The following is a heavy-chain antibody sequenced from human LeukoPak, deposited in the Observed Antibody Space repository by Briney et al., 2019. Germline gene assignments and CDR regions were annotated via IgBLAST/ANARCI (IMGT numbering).Heavy chain of an antibody. Sequence: GESLKISCKGSGYSFTSYWIGWVRQMPEKGLEWMGIIYPGDSDTRYSPSFQGQVTISADESISTAYLQWSSLKASDTAMYYCARRVGTQGYCTNGVCYSDAFDIWGQGTMVTVSS. CDR1: GYSFTSYW. CDR3: ARRVGTQGYCTNGVCYSDAFDI. CDR2: IYPGDSDT. D-gene: IGHD2-8*01. J-gene: IGHJ3*02. V-gene: IGHV5-51*01.